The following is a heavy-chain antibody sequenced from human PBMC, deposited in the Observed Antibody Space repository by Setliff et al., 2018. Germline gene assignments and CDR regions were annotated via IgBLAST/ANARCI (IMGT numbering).Heavy chain of an antibody. D-gene: IGHD2-21*01. Sequence: LSLTCTVSGDSITSGSDYWNWIRQPAGKGLEWIGRIYTTGNTNYNPSLKSRVTISVDTSKKQFSLMPTSVTAADTAVYYCARYIPSAGCFDPWGQGALVTVSS. CDR2: IYTTGNT. V-gene: IGHV4-61*02. CDR1: GDSITSGSDY. J-gene: IGHJ5*02. CDR3: ARYIPSAGCFDP.